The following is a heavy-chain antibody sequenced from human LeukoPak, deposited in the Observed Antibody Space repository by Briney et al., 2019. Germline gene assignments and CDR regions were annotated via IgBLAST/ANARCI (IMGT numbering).Heavy chain of an antibody. CDR2: INAGNGNT. D-gene: IGHD3-22*01. CDR1: GYTFTSYA. V-gene: IGHV1-3*01. Sequence: GASVKVSCKASGYTFTSYAMHWVRQAPGQRLEWMGWINAGNGNTKYSQKFQGRVTITRDTSASTAYMELSSLRSEDTAVYYCARHYYDSSSSGIYFQHWGQGTLVTVSS. J-gene: IGHJ1*01. CDR3: ARHYYDSSSSGIYFQH.